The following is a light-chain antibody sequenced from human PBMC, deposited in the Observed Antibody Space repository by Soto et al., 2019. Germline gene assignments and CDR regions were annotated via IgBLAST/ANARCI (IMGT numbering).Light chain of an antibody. Sequence: EIVLTQSPGTLSLSPGEGATLSCSASQSVTSSYLAWFQQKPGQAPRLLIYGASSRATGIPDRFSGSGSGTDFTLSISRLEPEDFAVHYCQQYGSSPPWTFGQGTKVEIK. CDR3: QQYGSSPPWT. CDR2: GAS. CDR1: QSVTSSY. J-gene: IGKJ1*01. V-gene: IGKV3-20*01.